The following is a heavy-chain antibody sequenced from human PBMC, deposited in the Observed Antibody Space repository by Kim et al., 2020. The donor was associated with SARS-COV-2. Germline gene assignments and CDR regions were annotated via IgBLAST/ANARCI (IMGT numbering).Heavy chain of an antibody. CDR2: IIPIFGTA. V-gene: IGHV1-69*13. Sequence: SVKVSCKASGGTFSSYAISWVRQAPGQGLEWMGGIIPIFGTANYAQKFQGRVTITADESTSTAYMELSSLRSEDTAVYYCARGGGFSGSYYHYYYYGMDVWGQGTTVTVSS. CDR1: GGTFSSYA. CDR3: ARGGGFSGSYYHYYYYGMDV. J-gene: IGHJ6*02. D-gene: IGHD3-10*01.